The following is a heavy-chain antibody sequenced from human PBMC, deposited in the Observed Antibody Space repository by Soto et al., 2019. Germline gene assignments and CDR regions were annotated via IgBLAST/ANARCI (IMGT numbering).Heavy chain of an antibody. CDR1: GASISGYH. CDR2: IYDGGST. J-gene: IGHJ4*02. CDR3: GGGRWQKLPGY. V-gene: IGHV4-59*01. Sequence: LETLSLTCTVSGASISGYHWSWIRQPPGKALEWIGYIYDGGSTNYNPSLESRVTISVDTSNNHFSLNLTSVTAADTAVYYCGGGRWQKLPGYGGQEPLFPVP. D-gene: IGHD3-16*01.